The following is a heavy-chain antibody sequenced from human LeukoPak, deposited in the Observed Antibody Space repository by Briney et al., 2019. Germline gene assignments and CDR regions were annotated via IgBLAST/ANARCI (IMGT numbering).Heavy chain of an antibody. D-gene: IGHD6-13*01. CDR1: GYTFTAYW. V-gene: IGHV1-2*06. CDR3: ATVAAGMG. J-gene: IGHJ4*02. Sequence: ASLKVSCKASGYTFTAYWMHWVRQAPGQGLEWMGRIDPTSGGTNYAQKFQGRVTMTRDTSIGTAYMELSRLTSDDTAVYYCATVAAGMGWGQGTLVTVSS. CDR2: IDPTSGGT.